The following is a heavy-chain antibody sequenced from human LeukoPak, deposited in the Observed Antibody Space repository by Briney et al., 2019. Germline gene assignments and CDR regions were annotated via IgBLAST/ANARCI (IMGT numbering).Heavy chain of an antibody. D-gene: IGHD3-10*01. CDR1: GFTFSDYY. CDR3: ASFPPYMVRTDAFDI. CDR2: ISSSGSTI. V-gene: IGHV3-11*04. Sequence: PGGSLRLSCAAFGFTFSDYYMSWIRQAPGKGLEWVSYISSSGSTIYYADSVKGRFTISRDNAKNSLYLQMNSLRAEDTAVYYCASFPPYMVRTDAFDIWGQGTMVTVSS. J-gene: IGHJ3*02.